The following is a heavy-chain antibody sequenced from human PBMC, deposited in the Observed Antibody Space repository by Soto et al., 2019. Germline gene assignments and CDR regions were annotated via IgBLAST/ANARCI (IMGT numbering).Heavy chain of an antibody. V-gene: IGHV4-59*01. CDR2: IYYSGST. CDR1: GGSISSYY. CDR3: ARTPHYYDSSGYYYFDY. J-gene: IGHJ4*02. D-gene: IGHD3-22*01. Sequence: SETLSLTCTVSGGSISSYYWSWIRQPPGKGLEWIGYIYYSGSTNYNPSLKSRVTISVDTSKNQFSLKLSSVTAADTAVYYCARTPHYYDSSGYYYFDYWGQGTLVTVSS.